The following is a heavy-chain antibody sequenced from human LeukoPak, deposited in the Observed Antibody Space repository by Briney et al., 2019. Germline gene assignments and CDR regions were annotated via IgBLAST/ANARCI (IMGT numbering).Heavy chain of an antibody. D-gene: IGHD3-10*01. CDR2: IYYSGST. V-gene: IGHV4-39*07. CDR3: AKEVPGAVRGLL. Sequence: TSETLSLTCTVSGGSISSSSYYWGWIRQPPGKGLEWIGSIYYSGSTYYNPSLKSRVTISVDTSKNQFSLKLSSVTAADTAVYYCAKEVPGAVRGLLWGQGTLVTVSS. CDR1: GGSISSSSYY. J-gene: IGHJ4*02.